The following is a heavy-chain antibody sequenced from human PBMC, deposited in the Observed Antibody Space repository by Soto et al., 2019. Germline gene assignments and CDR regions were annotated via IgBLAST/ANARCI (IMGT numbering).Heavy chain of an antibody. CDR2: XXXXSXXX. CDR3: AKDTGPN. V-gene: IGHV3-9*01. Sequence: GGSRRLSCAASGFTFDNYAMHWVRQAPGKGLEXXSXXXXXSXXXAYADSVKGRFTISRDNAKNSLYLQRKSLRAEDTACYYCAKDTGPNWGQGTLVTVSS. CDR1: GFTFDNYA. J-gene: IGHJ4*02.